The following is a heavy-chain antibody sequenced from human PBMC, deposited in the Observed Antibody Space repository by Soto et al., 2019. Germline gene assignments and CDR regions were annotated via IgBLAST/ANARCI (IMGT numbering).Heavy chain of an antibody. Sequence: QVQLQESGPGLVKPSETLSLTCTVSGGSVSSGSYYWSWIRQPPRKGLEWIGYIYYSGSTNYNPSLKSRVTISVDTSKNQFSLKLSSATAADTAVYYCARVAFTIFGVVSLFDYWGQGTLVTVSS. D-gene: IGHD3-3*01. J-gene: IGHJ4*02. V-gene: IGHV4-61*01. CDR3: ARVAFTIFGVVSLFDY. CDR2: IYYSGST. CDR1: GGSVSSGSYY.